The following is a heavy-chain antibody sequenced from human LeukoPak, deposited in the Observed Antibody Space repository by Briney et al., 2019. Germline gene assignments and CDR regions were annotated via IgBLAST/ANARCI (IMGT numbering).Heavy chain of an antibody. CDR3: ARARFGELSVDY. J-gene: IGHJ4*02. V-gene: IGHV4-59*12. CDR1: GGSISNYY. Sequence: SETLSLTCTVSGGSISNYYWSWIRQPPGKGLEWIGYIYYSGSTNYNPSLKSRVTMSVDTSKNQFSLKLSSVTAADTAVYYCARARFGELSVDYWGQGTLVTVSS. D-gene: IGHD3-10*01. CDR2: IYYSGST.